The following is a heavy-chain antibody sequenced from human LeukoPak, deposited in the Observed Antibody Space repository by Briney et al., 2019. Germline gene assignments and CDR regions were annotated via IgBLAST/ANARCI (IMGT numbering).Heavy chain of an antibody. Sequence: ASVKLSCKASGGTFISYVISWVRQAPGQGLEWMGGAIPFLGTANYAQKFQDRITITAEKSTTTTYMELRSLRSDDAAIYYCAILGAVPYWGQGTQITVSS. CDR2: AIPFLGTA. CDR1: GGTFISYV. CDR3: AILGAVPY. J-gene: IGHJ4*02. D-gene: IGHD3-16*01. V-gene: IGHV1-69*06.